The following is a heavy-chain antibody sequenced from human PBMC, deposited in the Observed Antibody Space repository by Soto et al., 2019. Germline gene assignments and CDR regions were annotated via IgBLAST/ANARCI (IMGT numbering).Heavy chain of an antibody. J-gene: IGHJ2*01. CDR1: GFTFDDYA. CDR2: ISWNSGII. Sequence: EVQLVESGGGLVQPGRSLRLSCAASGFTFDDYAMHWVRQAPGKGLEWVSGISWNSGIIGYVDSVKGRFTISGGNAKCSLYLQMTSLRAEDTALYSCAKLGEAVAGRNWYFALWGRGSLVTVSS. V-gene: IGHV3-9*01. CDR3: AKLGEAVAGRNWYFAL. D-gene: IGHD6-19*01.